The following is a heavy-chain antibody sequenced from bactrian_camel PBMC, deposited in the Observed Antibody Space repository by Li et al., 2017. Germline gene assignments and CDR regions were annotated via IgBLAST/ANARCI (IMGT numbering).Heavy chain of an antibody. J-gene: IGHJ4*01. V-gene: IGHV3S54*01. CDR1: GDTYSRNC. Sequence: HVQLVESGGGSVQAGGSLRLSCVGSGDTYSRNCMGWFRQAPGKEREGVATIYTNSGAGYYADSVKGRVTISQDNAENTLYLQIPCLKPEDSAMYYCAAVGCCGSYRLTGGQDSWRHWGQGTQVTVS. CDR3: AAVGCCGSYRLTGGQDSWRH. D-gene: IGHD2*01. CDR2: IYTNSGAG.